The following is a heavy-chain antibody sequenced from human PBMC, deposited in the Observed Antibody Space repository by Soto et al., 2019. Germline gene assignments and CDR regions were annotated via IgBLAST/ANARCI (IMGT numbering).Heavy chain of an antibody. CDR1: GFTFSSYG. CDR3: ARESLVGHRCAFDI. V-gene: IGHV3-33*01. CDR2: IWYDGSNK. D-gene: IGHD6-6*01. J-gene: IGHJ3*02. Sequence: GGSLRLSCAASGFTFSSYGMHWVRQAPGKGLEWVAVIWYDGSNKYYADSVKGRFTISRDNSKNTLYLQMNSLRAEDTAVYYCARESLVGHRCAFDIWGQGTMVIVSS.